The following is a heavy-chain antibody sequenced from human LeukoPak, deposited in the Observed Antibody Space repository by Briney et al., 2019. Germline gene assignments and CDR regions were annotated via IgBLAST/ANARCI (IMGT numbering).Heavy chain of an antibody. CDR2: ISSTSSYI. D-gene: IGHD4-17*01. V-gene: IGHV3-21*06. CDR3: ARPTGIFYYGMDV. J-gene: IGHJ6*02. Sequence: GGSLRLSCAASGFTFSTYSMNWVRQAPGKGLEWVSSISSTSSYIYYADSVRGRFTISRDNAKNSLYLQMNSLRAEDTAVYYCARPTGIFYYGMDVWGQRTTVTVSS. CDR1: GFTFSTYS.